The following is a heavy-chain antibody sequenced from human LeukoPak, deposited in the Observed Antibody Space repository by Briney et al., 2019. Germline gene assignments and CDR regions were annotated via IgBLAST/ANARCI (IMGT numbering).Heavy chain of an antibody. J-gene: IGHJ4*02. CDR3: ARDLLWFGAVDY. Sequence: ASVKVSCKASGYTFTGYYMHWVRQAPGQGLEWMGWINPNSGGTNYAQKFQGRVTMTRDTSISTAYMELSRLRSDDTAVYHCARDLLWFGAVDYWGQGTLVTVSS. V-gene: IGHV1-2*02. CDR2: INPNSGGT. D-gene: IGHD3-10*01. CDR1: GYTFTGYY.